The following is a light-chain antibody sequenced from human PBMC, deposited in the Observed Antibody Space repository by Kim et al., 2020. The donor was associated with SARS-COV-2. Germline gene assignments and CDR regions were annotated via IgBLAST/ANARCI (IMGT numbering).Light chain of an antibody. J-gene: IGLJ2*01. CDR3: QSYDRSRSGSRV. Sequence: QSVLTQPPSVSGAPGQRVTISCTGNSSNIGAGYDVHWYQQLPGTAPKLLIYGNTNRPSGVPDRFSGSKSGTSASLAITGLRAEDEADYYCQSYDRSRSGSRVFGGGTKLTVL. CDR2: GNT. V-gene: IGLV1-40*01. CDR1: SSNIGAGYD.